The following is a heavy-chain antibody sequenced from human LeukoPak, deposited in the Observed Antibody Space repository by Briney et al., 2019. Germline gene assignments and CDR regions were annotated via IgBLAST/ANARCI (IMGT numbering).Heavy chain of an antibody. D-gene: IGHD3-9*01. J-gene: IGHJ5*02. CDR1: GFTFSDYY. V-gene: IGHV3-11*01. Sequence: GGSLRLSCAASGFTFSDYYMSWIRQAPGKGLEWVSYISSSGSTIYYADSVKGRFTISRDNAKNSLYLQMNSLRAEDTAVYYCARAGRYFDWLSNWGSTYNWFDPWGQGTLVTVSS. CDR3: ARAGRYFDWLSNWGSTYNWFDP. CDR2: ISSSGSTI.